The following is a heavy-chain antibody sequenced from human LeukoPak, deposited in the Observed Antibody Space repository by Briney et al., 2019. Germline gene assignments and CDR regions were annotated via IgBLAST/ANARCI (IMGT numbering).Heavy chain of an antibody. J-gene: IGHJ4*02. Sequence: GGSLRLSCAASGFTFSSYGMHWVRQAPGKGLEWVAVISYDGSNKYYADSVKGRFTISRDNSKNTLYLQMNSLRAEDTAVYSCARQRRSGYSSGWYPGDYWGQGTLVTVSS. D-gene: IGHD6-19*01. CDR3: ARQRRSGYSSGWYPGDY. CDR2: ISYDGSNK. CDR1: GFTFSSYG. V-gene: IGHV3-30*03.